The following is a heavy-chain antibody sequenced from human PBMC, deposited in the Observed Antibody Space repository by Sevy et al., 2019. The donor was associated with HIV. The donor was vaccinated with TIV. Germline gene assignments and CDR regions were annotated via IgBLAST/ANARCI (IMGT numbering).Heavy chain of an antibody. D-gene: IGHD2-8*01. CDR2: FSFGGGEI. J-gene: IGHJ4*02. V-gene: IGHV3-23*01. Sequence: GGSLRLSCVASGFTFSKYSMSWVRQPPGKGLEWVSTFSFGGGEINYADSVKGRFTISRDNSKSSVYLQMNNLRPEDTAVYYCAREGGTKRDDYWGQGTLVTVSS. CDR3: AREGGTKRDDY. CDR1: GFTFSKYS.